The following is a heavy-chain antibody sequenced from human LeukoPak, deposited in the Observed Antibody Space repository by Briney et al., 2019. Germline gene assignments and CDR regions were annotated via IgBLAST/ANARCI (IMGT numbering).Heavy chain of an antibody. CDR2: IWSDGSAT. CDR1: GFTFSHHG. D-gene: IGHD3-9*01. CDR3: ARGGGPHLTGPSSWFDL. J-gene: IGHJ5*02. Sequence: GGSLRLSCAAPGFTFSHHGMTWVRQSPGKGLEWVAFIWSDGSATYYGDSVKGRFTISRDNFKNTLFLEMTSLRADDTAVYYCARGGGPHLTGPSSWFDLWGQGTLVTVSS. V-gene: IGHV3-33*01.